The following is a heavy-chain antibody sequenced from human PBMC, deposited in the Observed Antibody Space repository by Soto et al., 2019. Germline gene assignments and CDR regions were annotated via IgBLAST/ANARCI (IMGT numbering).Heavy chain of an antibody. J-gene: IGHJ5*02. D-gene: IGHD3-10*01. V-gene: IGHV4-39*07. CDR1: GGSISGSYYY. CDR3: ARGRVLLWFGSFDP. Sequence: LSLTCAVSGGSISGSYYYWGWLRQSPGKGPEWIGSVFYTGFTSYNPSLKSRVTISVDTSKNQFSLKLSSVTAADTAVYYCARGRVLLWFGSFDPWGQGTLVTV. CDR2: VFYTGFT.